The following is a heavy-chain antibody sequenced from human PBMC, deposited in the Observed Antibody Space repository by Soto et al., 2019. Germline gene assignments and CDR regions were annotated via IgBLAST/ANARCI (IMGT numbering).Heavy chain of an antibody. Sequence: QVQLQESGPGLVKPSETLSLICSVSGGSISSYYWSWIRQPPGKGLEWIGYIYYSGSTKYNPSLKSRVTISVDTSKNQCSLKLSSVTAADTAVYYCARQGEDIVVVPAATGGLSYFYYMDVWGKGTTVTVSS. J-gene: IGHJ6*03. CDR2: IYYSGST. V-gene: IGHV4-59*08. CDR3: ARQGEDIVVVPAATGGLSYFYYMDV. D-gene: IGHD2-2*01. CDR1: GGSISSYY.